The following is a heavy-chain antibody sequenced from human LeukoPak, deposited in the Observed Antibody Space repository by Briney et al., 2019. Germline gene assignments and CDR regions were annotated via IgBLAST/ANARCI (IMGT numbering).Heavy chain of an antibody. CDR1: GYTFTSYD. Sequence: RASVKVSCNASGYTFTSYDINWVRQATGQGLEWMGWMNPNSGDTGYIQKFQGRVTMTRNIPISTAYTELSSLRSEDTAVYYCARQLGAYGMDVWGQGTTVTVSS. D-gene: IGHD1-1*01. J-gene: IGHJ6*02. V-gene: IGHV1-8*01. CDR2: MNPNSGDT. CDR3: ARQLGAYGMDV.